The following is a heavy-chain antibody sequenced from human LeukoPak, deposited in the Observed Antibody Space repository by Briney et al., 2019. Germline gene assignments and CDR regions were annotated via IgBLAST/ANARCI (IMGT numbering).Heavy chain of an antibody. J-gene: IGHJ4*02. V-gene: IGHV4-61*02. Sequence: SETLSLTCTVSGGSISSSNYYWSWIRQPAGKGLEWIGRIYTSGSTNYNPSLKSRVTISVDTSKNQFSLKLSSVTAADTAVYYCASSRYNWNYDYWGQGTLVTVSS. D-gene: IGHD1-7*01. CDR3: ASSRYNWNYDY. CDR1: GGSISSSNYY. CDR2: IYTSGST.